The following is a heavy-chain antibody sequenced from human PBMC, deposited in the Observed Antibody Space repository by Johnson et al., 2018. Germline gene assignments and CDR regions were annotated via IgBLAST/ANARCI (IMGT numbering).Heavy chain of an antibody. J-gene: IGHJ6*02. CDR2: LSGSGGRT. D-gene: IGHD1-14*01. CDR3: AKDIKLSSHDYYGMDV. Sequence: VQLVQSGGGLVQXGGSLRLSCAASGFTFSSYAMSWVRQAPGKGLEWVSALSGSGGRTYYADSVKGRFNLSRDNSKHSLYRQMNSLRTEAPALYYCAKDIKLSSHDYYGMDVWGQGTTVTVSS. CDR1: GFTFSSYA. V-gene: IGHV3-23*04.